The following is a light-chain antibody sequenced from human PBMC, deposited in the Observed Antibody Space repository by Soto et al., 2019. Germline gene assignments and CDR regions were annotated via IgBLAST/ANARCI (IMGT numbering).Light chain of an antibody. V-gene: IGKV3-20*01. Sequence: EIVLTQSPGTLSLSPGERATLSCRASQSVSSNLAWYQQKPGQAPRLLIYAASSRATGIPVRFSGSGSGTDFTLTISRLEPEDFAVYYCQHFSNSPSITFGQGTRLEIK. CDR3: QHFSNSPSIT. CDR2: AAS. J-gene: IGKJ5*01. CDR1: QSVSSN.